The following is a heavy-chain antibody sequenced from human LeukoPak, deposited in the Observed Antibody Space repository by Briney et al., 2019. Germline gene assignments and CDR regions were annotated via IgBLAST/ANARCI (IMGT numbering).Heavy chain of an antibody. D-gene: IGHD3-10*01. V-gene: IGHV4-4*07. CDR1: GGSISSYY. Sequence: PSETLSLTCTVSGGSISSYYWSWIRQPAGKGLEWIGRIYTSGSTNYNPSLKSRGTMSVDTSKNQFSLKLNSVTAADTAVYYCARDQYYYGSGTPFDPWGQGTLVTVSP. CDR2: IYTSGST. CDR3: ARDQYYYGSGTPFDP. J-gene: IGHJ5*02.